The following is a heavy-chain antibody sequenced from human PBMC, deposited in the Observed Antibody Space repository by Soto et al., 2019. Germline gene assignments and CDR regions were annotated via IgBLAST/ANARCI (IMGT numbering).Heavy chain of an antibody. CDR3: SRGNSPVDFY. CDR1: GFTFSSSE. Sequence: EVQLVESGGGLVQPGGSLRLSCAASGFTFSSSEMNWVRRSPGKGLEWVSYITSSGSTIYYANSVKGRFTISRDNAKNSLYLQMNSRRVEDTAVYYCSRGNSPVDFYWGQGTLVTVSS. D-gene: IGHD3-9*01. J-gene: IGHJ4*02. V-gene: IGHV3-48*03. CDR2: ITSSGSTI.